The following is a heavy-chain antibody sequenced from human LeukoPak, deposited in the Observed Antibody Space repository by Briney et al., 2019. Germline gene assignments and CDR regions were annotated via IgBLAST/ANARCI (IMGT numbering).Heavy chain of an antibody. CDR2: INPNSGGT. CDR1: GYTFTGYY. J-gene: IGHJ6*03. D-gene: IGHD6-13*01. CDR3: AKAAAGSQHSYYYYYYLDV. V-gene: IGHV1-2*02. Sequence: ASVKVSCKASGYTFTGYYMHGVRQAPGQGLEWMGWINPNSGGTNYAQKFQGRVTMTRDTSISTAYMELSRLRSDDTAVYYCAKAAAGSQHSYYYYYYLDVWGTGTTVTISS.